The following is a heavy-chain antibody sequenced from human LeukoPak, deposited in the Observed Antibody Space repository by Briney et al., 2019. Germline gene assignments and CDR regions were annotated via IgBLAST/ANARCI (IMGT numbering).Heavy chain of an antibody. Sequence: GGSLRLSCAASGFTFSSYSMNWVRQAPGKGLEWVSSISSSSSYIYYANSVKGRFTISRDNAKNSLYVQMNTLRAEDTAIYYCARGVSSGYYDYWGQGTLVTVSS. V-gene: IGHV3-21*01. D-gene: IGHD3-22*01. CDR2: ISSSSSYI. CDR1: GFTFSSYS. J-gene: IGHJ4*02. CDR3: ARGVSSGYYDY.